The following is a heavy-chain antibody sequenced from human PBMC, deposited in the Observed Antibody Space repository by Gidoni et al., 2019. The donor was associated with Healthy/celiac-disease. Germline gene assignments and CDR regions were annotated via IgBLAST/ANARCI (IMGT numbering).Heavy chain of an antibody. Sequence: QLVQSGAEVKKPGSSVKVSCKASGGTFSSYAISWVRQAPGQGLEWMGGIIPIFGTANYAQKFQGRVTITADESTSTAYMELSSLRSEDTAVYYCARVDCSGGSCYDYYGMDVWGQGTTVTVSS. V-gene: IGHV1-69*01. CDR3: ARVDCSGGSCYDYYGMDV. CDR1: GGTFSSYA. D-gene: IGHD2-15*01. CDR2: IIPIFGTA. J-gene: IGHJ6*02.